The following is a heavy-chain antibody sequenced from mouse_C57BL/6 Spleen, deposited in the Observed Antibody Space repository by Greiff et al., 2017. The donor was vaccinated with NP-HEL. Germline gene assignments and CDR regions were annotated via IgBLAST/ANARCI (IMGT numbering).Heavy chain of an antibody. CDR2: ISNGGGST. V-gene: IGHV5-12*01. CDR1: GFTFSDYY. D-gene: IGHD2-1*01. Sequence: EVKLVESGGGLVQPGGSLKLSCAASGFTFSDYYMYWVRQTPEKRLEWVAYISNGGGSTYYPDTVKGRFTISRDNAKNTLYLQMSRLKSEDTAMYYCARGGNAYGNYDAMDYWGQGTSVTVSS. J-gene: IGHJ4*01. CDR3: ARGGNAYGNYDAMDY.